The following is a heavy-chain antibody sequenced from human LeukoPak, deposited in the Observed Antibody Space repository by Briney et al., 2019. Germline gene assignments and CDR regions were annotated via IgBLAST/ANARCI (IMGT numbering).Heavy chain of an antibody. CDR1: GYTFTDYY. J-gene: IGHJ5*02. CDR2: VNPNSGDT. V-gene: IGHV1-2*02. CDR3: ARESPYSSSWFDS. D-gene: IGHD6-13*01. Sequence: ASVKVSCKSSGYTFTDYYLHWVRPAPGQGLEWMGWVNPNSGDTKYAQKFQGRVTMTRDPSTSTVYMGLNSLRSDDTALYYCARESPYSSSWFDSWGQGTLVTVSS.